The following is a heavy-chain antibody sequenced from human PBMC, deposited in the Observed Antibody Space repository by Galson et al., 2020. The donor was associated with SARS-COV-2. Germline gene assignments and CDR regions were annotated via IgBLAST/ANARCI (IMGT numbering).Heavy chain of an antibody. CDR3: ARDERDYVWGSYRPTSPDY. D-gene: IGHD3-16*02. Sequence: GGSLRLSCAASGFTFSSYSMNWVCQAPGKGLEWVSYISSSSTIYYADSVKGRFTISRDNAKNLLYLQMNSLRDEDTAVYYCARDERDYVWGSYRPTSPDYWGQGTLVTVSS. CDR2: ISSSSTI. CDR1: GFTFSSYS. V-gene: IGHV3-48*02. J-gene: IGHJ4*02.